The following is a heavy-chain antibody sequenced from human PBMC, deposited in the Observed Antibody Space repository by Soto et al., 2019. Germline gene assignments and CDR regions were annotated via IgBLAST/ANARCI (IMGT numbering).Heavy chain of an antibody. J-gene: IGHJ4*02. D-gene: IGHD6-19*01. CDR3: ARDLAVGLVDY. Sequence: RASVKVSCKASGYTFTNFGISWVRQAPGQGLEWMGWISAYNGNTNYAQKLQGRVTMTTDTSTSTAYMELRSLRSDDTAVYYCARDLAVGLVDYWGQGTLVTVSS. V-gene: IGHV1-18*01. CDR1: GYTFTNFG. CDR2: ISAYNGNT.